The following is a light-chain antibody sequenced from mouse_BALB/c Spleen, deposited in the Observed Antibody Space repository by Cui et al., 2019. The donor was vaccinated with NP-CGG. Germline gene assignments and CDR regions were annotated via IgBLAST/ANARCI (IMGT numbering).Light chain of an antibody. V-gene: IGLV1*01. CDR1: TGTVTTSNY. Sequence: LLTQDTALTTSPGETVTLTCRSSTGTVTTSNYANWVQEKPDHLFTGLIGGTNNRAPGVPARFSGSLIGDKAALTITGAQTEDEAIYFCALWYSNHWVFGGGTKLTVL. CDR3: ALWYSNHWV. CDR2: GTN. J-gene: IGLJ1*01.